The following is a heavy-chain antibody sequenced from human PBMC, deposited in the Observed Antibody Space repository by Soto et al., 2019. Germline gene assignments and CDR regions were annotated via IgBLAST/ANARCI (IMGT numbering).Heavy chain of an antibody. CDR2: MNPNSGNT. V-gene: IGHV1-8*01. J-gene: IGHJ6*03. D-gene: IGHD3-3*01. CDR1: GYTFTSYD. CDR3: ARRPAGIWSGYYQPYYYYYMDG. Sequence: VASVKVSCKASGYTFTSYDINWVRQATGQGLEWMGWMNPNSGNTGYAQKFQGRVTMTRNTSISTAYMELSSLRSEDTAVYYCARRPAGIWSGYYQPYYYYYMDGWGKGTTVTVSS.